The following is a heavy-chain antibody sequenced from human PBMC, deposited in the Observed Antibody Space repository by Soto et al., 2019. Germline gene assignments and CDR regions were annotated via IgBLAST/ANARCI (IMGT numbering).Heavy chain of an antibody. CDR2: ISYPGSNE. D-gene: IGHD3-22*01. CDR1: GFPFSTYG. V-gene: IGHV3-30*18. Sequence: HPGGSLRLSCAASGFPFSTYGMHWVRQAPGKGLEWVAVISYPGSNEYYADSVRGRFTISRDNSKNTLYLQMNSLRAEDTAVYYCAKDFGSSGYYYGNWGRGTLVTVSS. J-gene: IGHJ4*02. CDR3: AKDFGSSGYYYGN.